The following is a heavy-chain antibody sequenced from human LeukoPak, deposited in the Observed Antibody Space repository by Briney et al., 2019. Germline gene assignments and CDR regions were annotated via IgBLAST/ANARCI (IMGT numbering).Heavy chain of an antibody. Sequence: NTSETLSLTCLVSGGSISSGSYYWSWIRQPAGKGLEWIGRIYTSGSTNYNPSLKSRVTISVDTSKNQFSLKLSSVTAADTAVYYCARLRRGDPIENWGQGTLVTVSS. V-gene: IGHV4-61*02. D-gene: IGHD3-16*01. CDR1: GGSISSGSYY. CDR2: IYTSGST. CDR3: ARLRRGDPIEN. J-gene: IGHJ4*02.